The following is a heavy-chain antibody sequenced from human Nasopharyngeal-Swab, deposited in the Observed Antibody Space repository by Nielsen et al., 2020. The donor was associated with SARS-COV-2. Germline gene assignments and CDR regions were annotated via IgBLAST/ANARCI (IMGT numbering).Heavy chain of an antibody. V-gene: IGHV3-23*01. CDR1: GFTLRNYD. CDR3: AKDKEDLRGVGSYDY. Sequence: ESLKISCVGSGFTLRNYDMGLVLQTPGKGLEWVSHISGSGGGTYYTDSVKGRFTISRDNSKNTLHLHMSSLRAEDTAVYYCAKDKEDLRGVGSYDYWGQGTLVTVSS. CDR2: ISGSGGGT. J-gene: IGHJ4*02. D-gene: IGHD3-10*01.